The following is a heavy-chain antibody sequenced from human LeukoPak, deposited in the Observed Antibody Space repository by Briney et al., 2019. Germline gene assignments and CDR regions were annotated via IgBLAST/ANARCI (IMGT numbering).Heavy chain of an antibody. CDR2: ISAYNGNT. CDR3: ARGGVPYCSGGSCYSDWFDP. J-gene: IGHJ5*02. V-gene: IGHV1-18*01. Sequence: ASVKVSCKASGYTFTSYGISWVRQAPGQGLEWMGWISAYNGNTNYAQKLQGRVTMTTDTSTSTAYMELRSLRSDDTAVYYCARGGVPYCSGGSCYSDWFDPWGQGTLVTVSS. CDR1: GYTFTSYG. D-gene: IGHD2-15*01.